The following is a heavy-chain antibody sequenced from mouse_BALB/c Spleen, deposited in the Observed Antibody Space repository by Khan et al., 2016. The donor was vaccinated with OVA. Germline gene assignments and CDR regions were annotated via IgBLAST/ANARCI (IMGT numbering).Heavy chain of an antibody. J-gene: IGHJ2*01. V-gene: IGHV5-6-4*01. D-gene: IGHD1-1*01. CDR1: GFSFSSYS. CDR3: TRHRGYYGSTPYFDY. Sequence: EVQLQESGGGLVRPGGSLKLSCAASGFSFSSYSMSWVRQTPGKRLEWVATISSGGSYTYYPDSVKGRFTISRDNAKNTLYLQMSSLKSEDTAMYYCTRHRGYYGSTPYFDYWGQGTTLTVSS. CDR2: ISSGGSYT.